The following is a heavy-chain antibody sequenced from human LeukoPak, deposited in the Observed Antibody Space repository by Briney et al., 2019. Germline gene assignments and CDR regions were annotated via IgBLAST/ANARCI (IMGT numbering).Heavy chain of an antibody. CDR2: IYYSGST. CDR1: GGSISSGDYC. CDR3: ARAPVYSGTFFDY. V-gene: IGHV4-30-4*01. Sequence: NPSETLSLTCTVSGGSISSGDYCWSWIRQPPGKGLEWIAYIYYSGSTYYNPSLKSRVTISLDTSKNQFSLKLSSVTAADTAVSYCARAPVYSGTFFDYWGQGTLVSVSS. D-gene: IGHD1-26*01. J-gene: IGHJ4*02.